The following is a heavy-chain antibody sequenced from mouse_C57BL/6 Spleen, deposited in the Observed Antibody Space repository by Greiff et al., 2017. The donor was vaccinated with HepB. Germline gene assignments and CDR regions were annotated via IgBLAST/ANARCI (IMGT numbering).Heavy chain of an antibody. D-gene: IGHD1-1*01. Sequence: EVQLVESEGGLVQPGSSMKLSCTASGFTFSDYYMAWVRQVPEKGLEWVANINYDGSSTYYLDSLKSRFIISKDNAKNILYLQMSSLKSEDTDTYYCAREGGTTVVAWYFDVWGTGTTVTVSS. CDR2: INYDGSST. J-gene: IGHJ1*03. CDR1: GFTFSDYY. V-gene: IGHV5-16*01. CDR3: AREGGTTVVAWYFDV.